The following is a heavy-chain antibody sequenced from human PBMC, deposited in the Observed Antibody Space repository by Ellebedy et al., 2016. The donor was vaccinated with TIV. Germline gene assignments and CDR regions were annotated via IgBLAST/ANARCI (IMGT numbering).Heavy chain of an antibody. CDR3: ARDGRNGWPLNYYYGMDV. CDR1: GYTFTSYG. J-gene: IGHJ6*02. V-gene: IGHV1-18*01. D-gene: IGHD6-19*01. CDR2: ISAYNGNT. Sequence: ASVKVSXXASGYTFTSYGISWVRQAPGQGLEWMGWISAYNGNTNYAQKLQGRVTMTTDTSTSTAYMELRSLRSDDTAVYYCARDGRNGWPLNYYYGMDVWGQGTTVTVSS.